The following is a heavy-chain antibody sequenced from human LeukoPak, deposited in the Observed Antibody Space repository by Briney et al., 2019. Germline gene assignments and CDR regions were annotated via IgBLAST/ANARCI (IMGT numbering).Heavy chain of an antibody. D-gene: IGHD2-21*02. Sequence: SETLSLTCAVSGGSISSGDYSCSWIRQPPGKGLEWIGYIHHSGSTYYNPSLRTRVTISVDRSKNQFSLNLISVTAADTAVYYCARDSSGGDWPRFDPWGQGTLVTVSS. CDR1: GGSISSGDYS. CDR3: ARDSSGGDWPRFDP. CDR2: IHHSGST. V-gene: IGHV4-30-2*01. J-gene: IGHJ5*02.